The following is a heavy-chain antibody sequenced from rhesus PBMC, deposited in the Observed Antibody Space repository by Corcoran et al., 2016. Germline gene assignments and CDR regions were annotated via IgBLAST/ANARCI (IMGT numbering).Heavy chain of an antibody. Sequence: QVQLQESGPAVVTPSEPLSLTCAVSGGSISSSNWWSLIRPPPGKGLEWIGSNYGSGGSTEYNPSLKSRVTISIDTSKNQCSLKLSSVTAADTAVYYCARVVVVSTTAAFDFWGQGLRVTVSS. V-gene: IGHV4-93*02. CDR1: GGSISSSNW. CDR2: NYGSGGST. D-gene: IGHD3-16*01. J-gene: IGHJ3*01. CDR3: ARVVVVSTTAAFDF.